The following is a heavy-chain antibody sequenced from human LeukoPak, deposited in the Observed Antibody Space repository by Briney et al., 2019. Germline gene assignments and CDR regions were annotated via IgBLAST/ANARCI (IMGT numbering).Heavy chain of an antibody. CDR1: GGTFSSYA. J-gene: IGHJ3*02. CDR2: IIPIFGTA. V-gene: IGHV1-69*13. Sequence: SVKVSCKASGGTFSSYAISWVRQAPGQGLEWMGGIIPIFGTANYAQKFQGRVTITADESTSTAYMELSSLRSEDTAVYYCASEEYYYDSSSYYNAFDIWGQGTMVTVSS. D-gene: IGHD3-22*01. CDR3: ASEEYYYDSSSYYNAFDI.